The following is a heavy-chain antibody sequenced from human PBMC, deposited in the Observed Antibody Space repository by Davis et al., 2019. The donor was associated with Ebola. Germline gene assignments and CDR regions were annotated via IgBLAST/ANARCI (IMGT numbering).Heavy chain of an antibody. Sequence: SVKVSCKASGGTFSGSGVSWVRQAPGQGLEWMGGIVPVFKTANYAQKFQGRVTITADEFPTTAYMELSGLRSEDTAVYYCAMSDSSGDGFDIWGQGTMVTVSS. CDR1: GGTFSGSG. V-gene: IGHV1-69*13. D-gene: IGHD3-22*01. J-gene: IGHJ3*02. CDR3: AMSDSSGDGFDI. CDR2: IVPVFKTA.